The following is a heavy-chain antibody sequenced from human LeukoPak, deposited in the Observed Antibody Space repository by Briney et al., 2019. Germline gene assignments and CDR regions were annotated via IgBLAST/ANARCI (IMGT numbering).Heavy chain of an antibody. Sequence: GGSLRLSCAASGFTFSRYAMSWVRQAPAKGLERVSVISGSGENTHYAGSVKGRFTISRDNSKNTLYLQMNSLRAEDTAVYYCARDLRGYSGYDSDFWGQGTLVTVSS. CDR1: GFTFSRYA. CDR3: ARDLRGYSGYDSDF. D-gene: IGHD5-12*01. CDR2: ISGSGENT. J-gene: IGHJ4*02. V-gene: IGHV3-23*01.